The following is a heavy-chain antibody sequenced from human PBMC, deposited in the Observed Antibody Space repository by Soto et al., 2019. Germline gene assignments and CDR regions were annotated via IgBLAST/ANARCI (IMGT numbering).Heavy chain of an antibody. CDR1: GFSFSSYA. CDR3: ARDMYSSDYFVKWFAS. J-gene: IGHJ5*01. V-gene: IGHV3-30-3*01. D-gene: IGHD6-19*01. Sequence: QVRLVESGGGVVQPGRSLRLSCTASGFSFSSYAMYWFRQPPGKGLEWVAVISHDGINKHYADSVKGRVTVSRDNSTHSLDLQLNSLRGEDTAMYYCARDMYSSDYFVKWFASWGQGTLVTVSS. CDR2: ISHDGINK.